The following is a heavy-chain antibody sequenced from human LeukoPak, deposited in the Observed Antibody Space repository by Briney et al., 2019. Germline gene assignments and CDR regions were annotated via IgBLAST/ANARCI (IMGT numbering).Heavy chain of an antibody. Sequence: GGSLRLSCAASGFTFSSYGMHWVRQAPGKGLEWLALIWDDGSKEKYADSVKGRFTISRDNSKNTLYLQMNSLRAEDTAVYYCARDSSGYQVHFDYWGQGTLVTVSS. CDR2: IWDDGSKE. CDR3: ARDSSGYQVHFDY. V-gene: IGHV3-33*01. D-gene: IGHD3-22*01. J-gene: IGHJ4*02. CDR1: GFTFSSYG.